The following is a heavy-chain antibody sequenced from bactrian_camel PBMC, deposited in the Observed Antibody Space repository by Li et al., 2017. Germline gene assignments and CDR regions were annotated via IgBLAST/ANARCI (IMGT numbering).Heavy chain of an antibody. CDR2: IMRDGYT. J-gene: IGHJ6*01. D-gene: IGHD5*01. CDR3: VRGLGYGATWDFGY. V-gene: IGHV3S60*01. CDR1: GYPSCS. Sequence: HVQLVESGGGLVQPGGSLRLSCAASGYPSCSMGWYRQTPGKERELVSFIMRDGYTYYSDSVKGRFTISQDNAKNTVYLQMNSLEPEDTAVYYCVRGLGYGATWDFGYWGQGTQVTVS.